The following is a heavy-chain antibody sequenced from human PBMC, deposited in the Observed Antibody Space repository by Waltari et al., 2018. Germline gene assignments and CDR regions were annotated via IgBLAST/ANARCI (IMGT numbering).Heavy chain of an antibody. CDR1: GGSISSGSYY. Sequence: QVQLQESGPGLVKPSQTLSLTCTVSGGSISSGSYYWSWIRQPAGKGLEWIGRIYTSGSTNYNPSLKSRVTISVDTSKNQFSLKLSSVTAADTAVYYCARGDYVWGSYRYSGAFEIWGQGTMVTVSS. J-gene: IGHJ3*02. V-gene: IGHV4-61*02. CDR2: IYTSGST. CDR3: ARGDYVWGSYRYSGAFEI. D-gene: IGHD3-16*02.